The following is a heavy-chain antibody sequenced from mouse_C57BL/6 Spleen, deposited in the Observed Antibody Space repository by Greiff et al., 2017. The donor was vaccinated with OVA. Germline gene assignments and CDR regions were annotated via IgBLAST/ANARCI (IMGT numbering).Heavy chain of an antibody. V-gene: IGHV1-75*01. J-gene: IGHJ4*01. CDR3: ASCYDYGSSDAMDY. D-gene: IGHD1-1*01. CDR1: GYTFTDYY. CDR2: IFPGSGST. Sequence: VQLQQSGPELVKPGASVKISCKASGYTFTDYYINWVKQRPGQGLEWIGWIFPGSGSTYYNEKFKGKATLTVDKSSSTAYMLLSSLTSEEAAVYFGASCYDYGSSDAMDYWGQGTPVTVSS.